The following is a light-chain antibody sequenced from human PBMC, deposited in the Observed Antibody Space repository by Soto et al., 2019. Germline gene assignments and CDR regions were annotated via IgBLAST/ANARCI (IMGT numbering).Light chain of an antibody. V-gene: IGKV3-15*01. CDR3: QHRGA. J-gene: IGKJ2*01. Sequence: EIVMTQSPATLSVSPGERATLSCRASQSVSSILAWYQQKPGQAPRLLIYAASTRATGIPARFSGSGSGTEFTLTNSSLQSEDFAVYYCQHRGAFGQGSKLEIK. CDR1: QSVSSI. CDR2: AAS.